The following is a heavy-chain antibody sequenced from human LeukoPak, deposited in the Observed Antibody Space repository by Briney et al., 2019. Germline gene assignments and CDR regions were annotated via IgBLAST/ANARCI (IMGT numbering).Heavy chain of an antibody. V-gene: IGHV3-11*05. CDR1: GFTFSDYY. Sequence: GGSLRLSCAASGFTFSDYYMSWIRQAPGKGLEWVSYISSSSSYTNYADSVKGRFTIARDNAKNSLYLQMNSLRAEDTAVYYCARDAVSLAAAGTSDYWGQGTLVTVSS. CDR3: ARDAVSLAAAGTSDY. CDR2: ISSSSSYT. J-gene: IGHJ4*02. D-gene: IGHD6-13*01.